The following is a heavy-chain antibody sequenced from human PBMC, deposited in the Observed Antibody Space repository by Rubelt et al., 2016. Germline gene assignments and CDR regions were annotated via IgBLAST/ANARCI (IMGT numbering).Heavy chain of an antibody. D-gene: IGHD3-10*01. J-gene: IGHJ4*02. CDR1: GFTFSSYG. Sequence: VQLLESGGGLVQPGGSLRLSCAASGFTFSSYGMHWVRQAPGKGLEWVAVISYDGSNKYYADSVKGRFTISRDNSKNTLDLQMNSLRAEDTAVYYCANFGKGGYWGQGTLVTVSS. V-gene: IGHV3-30*18. CDR3: ANFGKGGY. CDR2: ISYDGSNK.